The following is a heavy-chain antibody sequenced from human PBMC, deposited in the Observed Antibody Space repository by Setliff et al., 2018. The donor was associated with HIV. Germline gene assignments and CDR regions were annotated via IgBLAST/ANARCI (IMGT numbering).Heavy chain of an antibody. J-gene: IGHJ6*03. CDR1: GGTFSTYS. CDR2: ISPYSGQT. CDR3: ASCGSDYYMDV. V-gene: IGHV1-18*01. Sequence: ASVKVSCKASGGTFSTYSMSWVRQAPGQGLEWMGWISPYSGQTTYAQKFQGRVTMTADTSTNTVHMELRSLRSDDTAVYYCASCGSDYYMDVWGRGTTVTVSS. D-gene: IGHD5-12*01.